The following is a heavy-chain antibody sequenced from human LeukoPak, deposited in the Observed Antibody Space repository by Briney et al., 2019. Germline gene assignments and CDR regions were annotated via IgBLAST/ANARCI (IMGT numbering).Heavy chain of an antibody. J-gene: IGHJ4*02. CDR2: INQDGTEK. CDR3: AKDRAPRDFGSGYS. Sequence: GGSLRLSCAASGFSFSTYWMTWVRQAPGKGLEWVANINQDGTEKYYVDSVKGRFTISRDYAKNSLYLHMNSLRAEDTAVYYCAKDRAPRDFGSGYSWGQGTLVTVSS. V-gene: IGHV3-7*01. CDR1: GFSFSTYW. D-gene: IGHD3-22*01.